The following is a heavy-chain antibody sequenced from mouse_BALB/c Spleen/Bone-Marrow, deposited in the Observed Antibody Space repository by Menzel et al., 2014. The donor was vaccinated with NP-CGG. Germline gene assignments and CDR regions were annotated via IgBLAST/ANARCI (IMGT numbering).Heavy chain of an antibody. V-gene: IGHV1-54*01. CDR1: GYAFTYSL. CDR2: INPGTGGT. CDR3: ARRPWFAY. J-gene: IGHJ3*01. Sequence: QVQLQQSGAEQVRPGTSVKVSCKAAGYAFTYSLIDWIKQRPGQRPGQGLEWIGVINPGTGGTNYNEKVKVRATLTADNASSTANMQLSSLTADDSAVYFCARRPWFAYWGQGTLVTVSA.